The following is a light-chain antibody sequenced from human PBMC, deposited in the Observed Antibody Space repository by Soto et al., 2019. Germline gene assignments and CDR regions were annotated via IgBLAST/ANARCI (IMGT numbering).Light chain of an antibody. J-gene: IGKJ4*01. Sequence: DIQMTQSPSTLSASVGDRVTITCRASQSISTWLAWYQQKPGKAPKLLIYKASSLEGGVPSRFSGSGSGTEFNITISSLQPDDFATYSCQQYNNYPLTFGGGTTVDIK. CDR3: QQYNNYPLT. V-gene: IGKV1-5*03. CDR1: QSISTW. CDR2: KAS.